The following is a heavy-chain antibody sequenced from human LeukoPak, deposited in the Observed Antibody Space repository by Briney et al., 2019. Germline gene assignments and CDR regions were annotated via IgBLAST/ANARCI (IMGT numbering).Heavy chain of an antibody. D-gene: IGHD2/OR15-2a*01. J-gene: IGHJ4*02. Sequence: GGSLRLSCAASGFTFSSYWMHWVRQAPGKGLVWVSLTNTDGSRTNYADSVKGRLTISRDNAKNTLYLQMNGLRAEDTAVYYCARDLSGPFDYWGQGTLVTVSS. V-gene: IGHV3-74*01. CDR3: ARDLSGPFDY. CDR2: TNTDGSRT. CDR1: GFTFSSYW.